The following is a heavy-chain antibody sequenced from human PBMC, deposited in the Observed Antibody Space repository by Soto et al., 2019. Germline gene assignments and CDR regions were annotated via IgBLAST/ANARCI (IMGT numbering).Heavy chain of an antibody. J-gene: IGHJ3*02. CDR1: GGSISSDNYF. D-gene: IGHD1-26*01. V-gene: IGHV4-31*03. CDR3: AREVGSATTSDAFEI. Sequence: QVQLQESGPGLVKPSQTLSLTCTVSGGSISSDNYFWSWIRQHPGKGLEWIGYIYYSGSAYYNPSLKSRVTISVDTSKNQFSLTLNSVTAADTAMYYCAREVGSATTSDAFEIWGQGTMVTVSS. CDR2: IYYSGSA.